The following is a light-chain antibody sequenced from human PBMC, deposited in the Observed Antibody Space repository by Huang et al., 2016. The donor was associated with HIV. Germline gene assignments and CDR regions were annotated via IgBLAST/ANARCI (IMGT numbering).Light chain of an antibody. Sequence: EIVLTQSPGTLSLSPGESATLSCRASQSVSSSYLAWYQQKPGQAPRLLIYGASSRATGIPDRFRGSGSGTDFTLTISRLEPEDFAVYYCQQYGSSPFTFGPGTKVDIK. CDR3: QQYGSSPFT. V-gene: IGKV3-20*01. CDR2: GAS. J-gene: IGKJ3*01. CDR1: QSVSSSY.